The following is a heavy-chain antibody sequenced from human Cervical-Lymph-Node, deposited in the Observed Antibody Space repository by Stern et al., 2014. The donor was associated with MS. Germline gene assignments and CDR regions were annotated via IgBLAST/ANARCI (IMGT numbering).Heavy chain of an antibody. V-gene: IGHV4-59*11. CDR1: GVSISSHY. Sequence: QLQLQESGPGLVKPSETLSLMYTVSGVSISSHYWSWIRQPPGKGLEWIGYVHDSGSTNYNPSLEGRVTMSVDTSKNQVSLKLNSVTAADTAVYYCARGGAPALAVASSSFESWGQGTLVTVSS. D-gene: IGHD6-19*01. CDR3: ARGGAPALAVASSSFES. J-gene: IGHJ4*02. CDR2: VHDSGST.